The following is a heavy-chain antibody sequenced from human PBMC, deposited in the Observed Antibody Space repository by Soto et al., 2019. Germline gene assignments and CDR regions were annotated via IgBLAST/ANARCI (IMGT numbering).Heavy chain of an antibody. D-gene: IGHD2-21*01. CDR1: GGSLSDYF. CDR3: ARGGISHWAYFYYMDV. Sequence: SETLSLTCVVSGGSLSDYFLNWIRQPPGMALEWIGEINHLGSINYNPSLKSRVTMSVDTSKNQFSLTLNSVTAADTATYYCARGGISHWAYFYYMDVWDRGTTVTVSS. V-gene: IGHV4-34*01. CDR2: INHLGSI. J-gene: IGHJ6*03.